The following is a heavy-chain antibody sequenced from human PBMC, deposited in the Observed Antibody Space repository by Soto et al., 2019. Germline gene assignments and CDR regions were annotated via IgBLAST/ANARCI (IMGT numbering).Heavy chain of an antibody. CDR2: ISAYNGNT. Sequence: ASVKVSCKASGYTFTSYGISWVRQAPGQGLEWMGWISAYNGNTNYAQKLQGRVTMTTDTSTSTAYMELRSLRSDDTAVYYCARDRKIQLWYTEIKFYYYYYGMDVWGQGTTVTVSS. J-gene: IGHJ6*02. V-gene: IGHV1-18*04. CDR3: ARDRKIQLWYTEIKFYYYYYGMDV. D-gene: IGHD5-18*01. CDR1: GYTFTSYG.